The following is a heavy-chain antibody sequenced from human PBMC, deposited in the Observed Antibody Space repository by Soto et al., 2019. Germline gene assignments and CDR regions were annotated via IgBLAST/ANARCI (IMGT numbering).Heavy chain of an antibody. CDR2: IYPGDSDT. J-gene: IGHJ3*02. D-gene: IGHD2-15*01. CDR3: GYCSGGGMNGFDI. CDR1: GYSFTNYW. Sequence: GESLKISCKGSGYSFTNYWIGWVRQMPGKGLEWMAIIYPGDSDTRYSPSFQGQVTISADKSISTAYLKWSSLKASDTAMYYCGYCSGGGMNGFDIWGQGTMVTVSS. V-gene: IGHV5-51*01.